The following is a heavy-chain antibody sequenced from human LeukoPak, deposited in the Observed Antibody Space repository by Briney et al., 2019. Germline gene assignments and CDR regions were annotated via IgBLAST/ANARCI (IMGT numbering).Heavy chain of an antibody. V-gene: IGHV3-30*02. Sequence: QPGGSLRLSCAASGFTFSSYGMYWVRQAPGKGLEWVAFIRYDGSNKYYADSVKGRFTISRDNSKNTLYLQMNSLRAEDTAVYYCAKDPGELLPEYFQHWAQGTLVTVSS. CDR2: IRYDGSNK. CDR1: GFTFSSYG. J-gene: IGHJ1*01. D-gene: IGHD1-26*01. CDR3: AKDPGELLPEYFQH.